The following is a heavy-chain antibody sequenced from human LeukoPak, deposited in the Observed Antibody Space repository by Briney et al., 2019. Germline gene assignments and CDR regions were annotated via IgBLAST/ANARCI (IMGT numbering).Heavy chain of an antibody. Sequence: GGSLRPSCVASGFTFSDYYMSWIRQAPGKGLEWVAYIGSSGSTIYYADSVKGRFTTSRDNAKKSLYLQMNSLRAEDTAVYYCARGARPVAMRNYFDYWGQGTLVTVSS. J-gene: IGHJ4*02. CDR1: GFTFSDYY. D-gene: IGHD2-2*01. CDR2: IGSSGSTI. V-gene: IGHV3-11*01. CDR3: ARGARPVAMRNYFDY.